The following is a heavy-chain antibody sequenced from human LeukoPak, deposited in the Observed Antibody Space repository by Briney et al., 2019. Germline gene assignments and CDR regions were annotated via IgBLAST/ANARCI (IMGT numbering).Heavy chain of an antibody. V-gene: IGHV4-39*01. D-gene: IGHD3-10*01. CDR1: GGSISSSSYY. CDR2: TYYSGST. Sequence: PSETLSLTCTVSGGSISSSSYYWCWIRQLPGKGLEWIGSTYYSGSTYYNPSLKSRVTISVDTSKNQFSLKLSSVTAADTAVYYCASGRYYGSGSQYNWFDPWGQGTLVTVSS. CDR3: ASGRYYGSGSQYNWFDP. J-gene: IGHJ5*02.